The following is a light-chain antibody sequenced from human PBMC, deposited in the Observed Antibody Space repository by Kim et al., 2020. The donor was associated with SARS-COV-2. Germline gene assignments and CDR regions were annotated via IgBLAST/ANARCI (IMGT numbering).Light chain of an antibody. CDR2: STN. J-gene: IGLJ3*02. V-gene: IGLV8-61*01. CDR3: MLYMGSGTWV. CDR1: SGSVSTNYY. Sequence: GGPVTLTCGLGSGSVSTNYYPSWYQQTPGQAPRTLIYSTNTRSSGVPDRFSGSILGNKAALTITGAQADDESDYYCMLYMGSGTWVIGGGTQLTVL.